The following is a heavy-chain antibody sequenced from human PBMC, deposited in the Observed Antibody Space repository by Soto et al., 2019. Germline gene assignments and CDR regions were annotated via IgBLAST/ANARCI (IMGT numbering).Heavy chain of an antibody. J-gene: IGHJ3*02. CDR2: ISSSSSYT. Sequence: QVQLVESGGGLVKPGGSLRLSCAASGFTFSDYYMSWIRQAPGKGLEWVSYISSSSSYTNYADSVKGRFTISRDNAKNSLYLQMNSLRAEDTAVYYCARDMLGYCSGGSCLGAFDIWGQGTMVTVSS. CDR3: ARDMLGYCSGGSCLGAFDI. D-gene: IGHD2-15*01. V-gene: IGHV3-11*06. CDR1: GFTFSDYY.